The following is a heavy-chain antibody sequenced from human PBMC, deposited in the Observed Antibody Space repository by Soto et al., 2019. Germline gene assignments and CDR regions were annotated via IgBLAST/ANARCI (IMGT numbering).Heavy chain of an antibody. J-gene: IGHJ4*02. CDR2: ISSSSSYI. Sequence: EVQLVESGGGLVKPGGSLRLSCAASGFTFSIYSMNWVRQAPGKGLEWVSSISSSSSYIYYADSVKGRFTISRDNAKNSLYLQMNSLRAEDTAVYYCARTGYSSSWYRFYFDYWGQGTLVTVSS. CDR1: GFTFSIYS. CDR3: ARTGYSSSWYRFYFDY. D-gene: IGHD6-13*01. V-gene: IGHV3-21*01.